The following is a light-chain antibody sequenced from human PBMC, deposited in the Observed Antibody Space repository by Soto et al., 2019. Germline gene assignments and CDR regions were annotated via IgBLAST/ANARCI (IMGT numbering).Light chain of an antibody. CDR1: QSINNN. V-gene: IGKV3-15*01. CDR3: QQHNDWPLT. J-gene: IGKJ4*01. Sequence: EIVMTQSPATLSVSPGERATLSCRASQSINNNLDWYQQKRGQGPRLLIYGASSRATGTPARFSGSGSGTVFTRTISSLQSEDVAIYYYQQHNDWPLTFGGGTKVEIK. CDR2: GAS.